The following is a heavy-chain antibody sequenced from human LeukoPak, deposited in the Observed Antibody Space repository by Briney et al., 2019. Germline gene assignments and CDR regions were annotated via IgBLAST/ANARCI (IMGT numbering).Heavy chain of an antibody. CDR3: ARAEIAGGYGY. J-gene: IGHJ4*02. V-gene: IGHV4-61*02. CDR1: GDSISSDISY. CDR2: VSISGGT. Sequence: SETLSLTCTVSGDSISSDISYWSWIRQPAGKELEWIGRVSISGGTNYNPSLRSRVTISVDTSKNQFSLILSSVTATDTAMYYCARAEIAGGYGYWGQGTLVTVSS. D-gene: IGHD2-15*01.